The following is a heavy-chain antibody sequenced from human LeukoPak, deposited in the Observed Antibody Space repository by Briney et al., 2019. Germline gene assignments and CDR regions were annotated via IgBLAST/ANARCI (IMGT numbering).Heavy chain of an antibody. D-gene: IGHD2-2*01. J-gene: IGHJ4*02. CDR3: ARAVVVPAGVYYFDY. Sequence: ASVKVSCKASGYTFTSYGISWVRQAPGQGLEWMGWISAYNGNTNYAQKLQGRVTMTTDTSTSTAYMELRSLRSDDTAVYYCARAVVVPAGVYYFDYWGQGTLVTVSS. CDR1: GYTFTSYG. V-gene: IGHV1-18*01. CDR2: ISAYNGNT.